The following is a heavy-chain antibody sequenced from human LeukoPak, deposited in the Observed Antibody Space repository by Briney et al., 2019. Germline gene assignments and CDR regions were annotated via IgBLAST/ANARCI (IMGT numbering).Heavy chain of an antibody. D-gene: IGHD1-1*01. CDR3: ARRWNARLYNWFDP. V-gene: IGHV4-4*07. CDR1: GGSISSDY. Sequence: SETLSLTCTVSGGSISSDYWSWIRQPAGKGLEWIGRIYTTGSTNYSPSLKSRVTMSVDTSKNQFSLKLSSVTAADTAVYYCARRWNARLYNWFDPWGQGTLVTVSS. CDR2: IYTTGST. J-gene: IGHJ5*02.